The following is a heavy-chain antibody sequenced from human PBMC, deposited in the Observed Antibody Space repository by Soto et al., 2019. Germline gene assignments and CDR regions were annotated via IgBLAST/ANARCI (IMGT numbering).Heavy chain of an antibody. D-gene: IGHD5-18*01. CDR2: ISGSGGST. J-gene: IGHJ4*02. CDR3: AKEGAYSYGRQIDY. CDR1: GFTFSSYA. Sequence: PGGSLRLSCAASGFTFSSYAMSWVRQAPGKGLEWVSAISGSGGSTYYADSVKGRFTISRDNSKNTLYLQMNSLRAEDTAVYWCAKEGAYSYGRQIDYWGQGTLVTVSS. V-gene: IGHV3-23*01.